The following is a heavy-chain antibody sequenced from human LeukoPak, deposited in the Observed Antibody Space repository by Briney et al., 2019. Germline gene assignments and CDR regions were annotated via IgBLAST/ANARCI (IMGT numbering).Heavy chain of an antibody. Sequence: GGSLRLSCAASGFTFSSYGMHWVRQAPGKGLEWVAFIRYDGSNKYYADSVKGRFTISRDNSKNTLYLQMNSLRAEDTAVYCCAKDGVGATIFDYWGQGTLVTVSS. CDR2: IRYDGSNK. V-gene: IGHV3-30*02. D-gene: IGHD1-26*01. J-gene: IGHJ4*02. CDR3: AKDGVGATIFDY. CDR1: GFTFSSYG.